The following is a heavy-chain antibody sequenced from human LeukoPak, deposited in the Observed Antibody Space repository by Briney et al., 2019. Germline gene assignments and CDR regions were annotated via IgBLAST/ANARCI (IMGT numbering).Heavy chain of an antibody. CDR3: ARDLIAARPGWFDP. CDR2: ISSSSSTI. CDR1: GFTFSSYE. J-gene: IGHJ5*02. Sequence: GGSLRLSCAASGFTFSSYEMNWVRQAPGKGLEWVSYISSSSSTIYYADSVKGRFTISRDNAKNSLYLQMNSLRAEDTAVYYCARDLIAARPGWFDPWGQGTLVTVSS. V-gene: IGHV3-48*01. D-gene: IGHD6-6*01.